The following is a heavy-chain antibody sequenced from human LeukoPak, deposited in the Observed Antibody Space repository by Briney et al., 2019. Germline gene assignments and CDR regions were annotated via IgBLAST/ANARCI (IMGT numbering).Heavy chain of an antibody. CDR1: GFTFSSSW. CDR3: ARWNGGWEFDY. V-gene: IGHV3-7*05. CDR2: IKEDGTEE. J-gene: IGHJ4*02. Sequence: PGGSLRLSCAASGFTFSSSWMTWVRQAPGKGLEWVAHIKEDGTEEYYVDSVKGRFAISRDNAKNSLFLQMNSLRAEDTAVYYCARWNGGWEFDYWGQGTLVSVSS. D-gene: IGHD6-19*01.